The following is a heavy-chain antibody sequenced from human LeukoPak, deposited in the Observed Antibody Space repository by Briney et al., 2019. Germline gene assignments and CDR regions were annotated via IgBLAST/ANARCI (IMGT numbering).Heavy chain of an antibody. CDR1: GFTLSNYW. Sequence: GGSLRLSCAASGFTLSNYWISWVRQAPWKGLEWVANIKQDGSVKYYVDSVEGRFTISRDNAKNSLFLQMNSLRAEDTAVYYCVRDGGGYKYGNDAFDMWGQGTMVTVSS. J-gene: IGHJ3*02. CDR2: IKQDGSVK. V-gene: IGHV3-7*01. CDR3: VRDGGGYKYGNDAFDM. D-gene: IGHD5-18*01.